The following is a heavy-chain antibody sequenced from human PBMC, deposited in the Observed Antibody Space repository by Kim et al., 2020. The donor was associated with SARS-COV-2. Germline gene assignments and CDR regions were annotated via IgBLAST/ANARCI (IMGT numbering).Heavy chain of an antibody. CDR2: ISSSSSYI. D-gene: IGHD2-8*01. CDR3: ARDHSTGYCTNGVCLD. J-gene: IGHJ4*02. CDR1: GFTFSSYS. Sequence: GGSLRLSCAASGFTFSSYSMNWVRQAPGKALEWVSSISSSSSYIYYADSVKGRFTISRDNAKNSLYLQMNSLRAEDTAVYYCARDHSTGYCTNGVCLDWGQGTLVTVSS. V-gene: IGHV3-21*01.